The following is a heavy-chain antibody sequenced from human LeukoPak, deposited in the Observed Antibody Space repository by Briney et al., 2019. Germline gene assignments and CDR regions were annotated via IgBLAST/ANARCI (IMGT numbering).Heavy chain of an antibody. V-gene: IGHV3-9*01. J-gene: IGHJ5*02. CDR1: GFTFDDYA. CDR2: ISWNSGSI. Sequence: PGGSLRLSCAASGFTFDDYAMHWVRQAPGKGLEWVSGISWNSGSIGYADSVKGRFTISRDNAKNSLYLQMNSLRAEDTALYYCAKEKGYSYGYVGDWFDPWGQGTLVTVSS. CDR3: AKEKGYSYGYVGDWFDP. D-gene: IGHD5-18*01.